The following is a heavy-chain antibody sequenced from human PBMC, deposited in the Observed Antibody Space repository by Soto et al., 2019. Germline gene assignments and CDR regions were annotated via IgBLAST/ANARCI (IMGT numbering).Heavy chain of an antibody. D-gene: IGHD3-10*01. J-gene: IGHJ6*02. CDR2: IYHSGST. V-gene: IGHV4-30-2*01. CDR3: ARGSGSYYNVGYYYGMDV. CDR1: GGSIGRVGYS. Sequence: SETLSLTCAVSGGSIGRVGYSWSWIRQPPGKGLEWIGYIYHSGSTYYNPSLKSRVTISVDRSKNQFSLKLSSVTAADTAVYYCARGSGSYYNVGYYYGMDVWGQGTTVTVSS.